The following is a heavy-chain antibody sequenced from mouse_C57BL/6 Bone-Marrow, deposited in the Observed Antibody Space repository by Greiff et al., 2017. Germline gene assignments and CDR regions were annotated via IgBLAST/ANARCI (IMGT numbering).Heavy chain of an antibody. CDR1: GYTFTSYW. Sequence: VQLQQPGAELVKPGASVKLSCKASGYTFTSYWMQWVKQRPGQGLEWDGEIDPSDSYTNSNQKCKGKAPLTVDTSSSTAYLQLSSLTSEDSAVYYCAREGRPYYGSSLYYFDYWGQGTTLTVSS. D-gene: IGHD1-1*01. CDR3: AREGRPYYGSSLYYFDY. CDR2: IDPSDSYT. V-gene: IGHV1-50*01. J-gene: IGHJ2*01.